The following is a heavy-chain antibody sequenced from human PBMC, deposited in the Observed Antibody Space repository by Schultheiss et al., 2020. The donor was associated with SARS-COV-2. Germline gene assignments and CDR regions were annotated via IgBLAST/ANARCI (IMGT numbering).Heavy chain of an antibody. V-gene: IGHV1-3*01. D-gene: IGHD5-12*01. CDR2: ISAYNDNT. CDR1: GYTFTSYA. Sequence: ASVKVSCKASGYTFTSYAMHWVRQAPGQRLEWMGWISAYNDNTHYAQKFRGRVTMTRNTSISTAYMELSSLRSEDTAVYYCARQYSGYDAWVAGYYYYYGMDVWGQGTTVTVSS. J-gene: IGHJ6*02. CDR3: ARQYSGYDAWVAGYYYYYGMDV.